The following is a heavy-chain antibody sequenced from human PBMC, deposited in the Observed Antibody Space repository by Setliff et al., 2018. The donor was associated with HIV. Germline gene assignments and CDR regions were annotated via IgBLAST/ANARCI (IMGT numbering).Heavy chain of an antibody. V-gene: IGHV4-38-2*01. CDR1: GYSINSGFS. CDR2: IYQSGSI. J-gene: IGHJ5*02. CDR3: ARPRRVRSRAWYWFDI. Sequence: PSETLSLTCAASGYSINSGFSRAWIRQPPGQGPQWIGSIYQSGSIYYNPSLQSRVTISVDSSKNQSSLNLFSVTAADTAVYYCARPRRVRSRAWYWFDIWGQGTLVTVSS. D-gene: IGHD6-19*01.